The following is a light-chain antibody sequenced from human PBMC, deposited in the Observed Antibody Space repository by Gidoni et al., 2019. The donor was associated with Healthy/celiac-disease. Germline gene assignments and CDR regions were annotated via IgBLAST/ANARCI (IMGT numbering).Light chain of an antibody. J-gene: IGKJ2*01. CDR2: GAS. V-gene: IGKV3-15*01. CDR3: QQYNNFPT. Sequence: EIVMPQSPATLAVSPGERATLSSRASQSISSNLAWYQQKPGQAPRLLIYGASTRATGIPARFSGSGSGTEFTLTISSLQSEDFAVYYCQQYNNFPTFGQGTKLEIK. CDR1: QSISSN.